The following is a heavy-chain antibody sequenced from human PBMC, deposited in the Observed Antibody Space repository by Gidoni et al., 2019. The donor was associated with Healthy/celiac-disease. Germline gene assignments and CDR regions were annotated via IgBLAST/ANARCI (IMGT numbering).Heavy chain of an antibody. CDR1: GSTFSSYW. Sequence: EVQLVESGGGLVQPGGSLRLSCAASGSTFSSYWMSWVRQAPGKGRERVAKIKQEGSEKYYVDSVKGKFTISRDNAKNTLYLQMNSLRTEDTAVYYCAKDKGYGDPAFDYWGQGTLVTVSS. V-gene: IGHV3-7*03. D-gene: IGHD4-17*01. CDR2: IKQEGSEK. CDR3: AKDKGYGDPAFDY. J-gene: IGHJ4*02.